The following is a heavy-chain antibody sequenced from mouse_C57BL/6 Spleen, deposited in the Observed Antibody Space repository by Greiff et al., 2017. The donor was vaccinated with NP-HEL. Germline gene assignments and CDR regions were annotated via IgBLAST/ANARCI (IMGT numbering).Heavy chain of an antibody. CDR1: GYTFTSYW. CDR3: ARGTTVVDYYAMDY. D-gene: IGHD1-1*01. J-gene: IGHJ4*01. CDR2: IHPNSGST. V-gene: IGHV1-64*01. Sequence: QVQLQQPGAELVKPGASVKLSCKASGYTFTSYWMHWVKQRPGQGLEWIGMIHPNSGSTNYNEKFKSKATLTVDKSSSTAYMQLSSLTSEDSAVYYGARGTTVVDYYAMDYWGQGTSVTVAS.